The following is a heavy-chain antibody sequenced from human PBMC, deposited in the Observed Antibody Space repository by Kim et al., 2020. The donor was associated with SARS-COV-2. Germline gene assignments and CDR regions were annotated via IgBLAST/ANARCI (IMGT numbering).Heavy chain of an antibody. CDR1: GDSVSRNSAA. J-gene: IGHJ3*02. Sequence: SQTLSLTCAISGDSVSRNSAAWSWIRQSPSRGLEWLGRTYYRSKWYTDYAVSLKSRITINPDTSKNQFSLQLNSVTPADTAVYYCARDQVTADAFDIWGQGTMVTVSS. CDR2: TYYRSKWYT. CDR3: ARDQVTADAFDI. D-gene: IGHD4-4*01. V-gene: IGHV6-1*01.